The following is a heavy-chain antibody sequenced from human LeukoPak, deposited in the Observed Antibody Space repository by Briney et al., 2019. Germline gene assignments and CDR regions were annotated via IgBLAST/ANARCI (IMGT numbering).Heavy chain of an antibody. CDR1: GGSFSGYY. CDR2: INHSGST. Sequence: KPSETLSLTCAVYGGSFSGYYWSWIRQPPGKGLEWIGEINHSGSTNYNPSLKSRVTISVDTSKNRFSLKLSSVTAADTAVYYCARGLVLLWFGEPRTDMDVWGKGTTVTVSS. V-gene: IGHV4-34*01. CDR3: ARGLVLLWFGEPRTDMDV. J-gene: IGHJ6*03. D-gene: IGHD3-10*01.